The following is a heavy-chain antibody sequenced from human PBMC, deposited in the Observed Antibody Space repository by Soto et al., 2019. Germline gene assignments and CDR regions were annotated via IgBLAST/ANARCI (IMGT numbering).Heavy chain of an antibody. D-gene: IGHD1-26*01. CDR2: VSGNGGNT. CDR1: GFSFSSYT. CDR3: AKDRMGASGWCAS. V-gene: IGHV3-23*01. J-gene: IGHJ5*01. Sequence: PGGSLRLSCVASGFSFSSYTMNWVRQAPGEGLEWVSGVSGNGGNTYYADSVKGRFSISRDNSKNTLYLQLNSLRAEDTAIYYCAKDRMGASGWCASWGQGTPVTVSS.